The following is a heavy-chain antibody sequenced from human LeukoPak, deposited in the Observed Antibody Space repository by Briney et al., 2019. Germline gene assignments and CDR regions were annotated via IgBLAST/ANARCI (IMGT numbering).Heavy chain of an antibody. CDR3: ARAAMVYAIRGGYYFDY. J-gene: IGHJ4*02. CDR2: IYHSGST. V-gene: IGHV4-38-2*02. CDR1: GYSISSGYY. Sequence: SETLSLTXTVSGYSISSGYYWGWIRQPPGKGLEWIGSIYHSGSTYYNPSLKSRVTISVDTSKNQFSLKLSSVTAADTAVYYCARAAMVYAIRGGYYFDYWGQGTLVTVSS. D-gene: IGHD2-8*01.